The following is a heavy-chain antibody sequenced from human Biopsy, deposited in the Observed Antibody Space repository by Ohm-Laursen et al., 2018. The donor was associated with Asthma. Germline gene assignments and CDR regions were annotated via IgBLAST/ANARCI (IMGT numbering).Heavy chain of an antibody. CDR2: ITGSGGIT. Sequence: SLRLSCAASGFTFSNYPMTWVRQVPGKGLEWVSSITGSGGITYYADSVRGRFTISRDNSKSTLFLQMDSLSAEDTAVYYCAKDFRGIAVAGDRGFDYWGQGTLVTVSS. J-gene: IGHJ4*02. CDR3: AKDFRGIAVAGDRGFDY. CDR1: GFTFSNYP. V-gene: IGHV3-23*01. D-gene: IGHD6-19*01.